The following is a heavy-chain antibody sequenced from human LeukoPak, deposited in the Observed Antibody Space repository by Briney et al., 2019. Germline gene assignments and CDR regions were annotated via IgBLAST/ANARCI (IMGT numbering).Heavy chain of an antibody. D-gene: IGHD6-13*01. CDR3: AREAAAGWVDY. CDR1: GDSVSSNSGV. V-gene: IGHV6-1*01. CDR2: TFYRSKWYN. J-gene: IGHJ4*02. Sequence: SHTLSLTCAISGDSVSSNSGVWTWIRQSPSRGFEWLGRTFYRSKWYNHYAVSVKSRITINPDTSKNQFSLQLNSVPPEDTAVYYCAREAAAGWVDYWGQGTLVTVSS.